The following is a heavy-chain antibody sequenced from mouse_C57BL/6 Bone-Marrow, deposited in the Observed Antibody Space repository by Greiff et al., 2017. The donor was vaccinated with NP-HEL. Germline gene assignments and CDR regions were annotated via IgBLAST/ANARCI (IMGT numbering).Heavy chain of an antibody. CDR3: ASAYYYARSL. CDR1: GYAFSSSW. CDR2: IYPGDGDT. D-gene: IGHD1-1*01. V-gene: IGHV1-82*01. Sequence: QVQLQQSGPELVKPGASVKISCTASGYAFSSSWMNWVQQRPGKGLEWIGRIYPGDGDTNYTGTFKGKSTLTADKSSSTAYMQLRSLTSEDSAVYFCASAYYYARSLWGQGTTLTVSS. J-gene: IGHJ2*01.